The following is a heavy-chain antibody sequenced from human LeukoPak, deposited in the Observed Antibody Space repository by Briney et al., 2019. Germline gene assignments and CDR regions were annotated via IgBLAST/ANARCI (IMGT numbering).Heavy chain of an antibody. CDR3: ARVYYYGSGSFWAFDI. CDR2: IYYSGST. Sequence: SETLSLTCTVSGGSISSYYWSWIRQPPGKGLEWIGYIYYSGSTNYNPSHKSRVTISVDTSKNQFSLKLSSVTAADTAVYYCARVYYYGSGSFWAFDIWGQGTMVTVSS. D-gene: IGHD3-10*01. J-gene: IGHJ3*02. V-gene: IGHV4-59*01. CDR1: GGSISSYY.